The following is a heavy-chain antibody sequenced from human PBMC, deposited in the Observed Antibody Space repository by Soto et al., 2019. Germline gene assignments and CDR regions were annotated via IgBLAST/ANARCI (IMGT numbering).Heavy chain of an antibody. Sequence: QVQVVESGGGLVKPGGSLRLSCAASGFTFSAYSMNWIRQAPGKGLEWVSYISSSSDYTKYADSVKGRFTIARDNAKSSLYQQMNSLRAEGAAVYYCARGGVRGTTSRGQVYNWGQGTLVTVSS. CDR2: ISSSSDYT. V-gene: IGHV3-11*06. CDR1: GFTFSAYS. J-gene: IGHJ4*02. D-gene: IGHD1-7*01. CDR3: ARGGVRGTTSRGQVYN.